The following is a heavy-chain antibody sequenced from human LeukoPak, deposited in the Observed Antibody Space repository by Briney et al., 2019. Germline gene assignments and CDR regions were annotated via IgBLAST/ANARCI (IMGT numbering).Heavy chain of an antibody. CDR2: ISTYNGNT. V-gene: IGHV1-18*01. CDR1: GYTFTSHG. J-gene: IGHJ4*02. D-gene: IGHD3/OR15-3a*01. CDR3: ARELWSGKITNFDY. Sequence: ASVKVSCKASGYTFTSHGISWVRQAPGQGLEWMGWISTYNGNTNYAQKLQGRVSMTTDASTSTAYMDLRSLRSDDTAVYYCARELWSGKITNFDYWGQGTVVTVSS.